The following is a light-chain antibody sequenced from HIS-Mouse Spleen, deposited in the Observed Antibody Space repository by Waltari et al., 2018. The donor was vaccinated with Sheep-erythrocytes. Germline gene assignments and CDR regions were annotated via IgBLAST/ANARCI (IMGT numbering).Light chain of an antibody. J-gene: IGLJ2*01. CDR3: QAWDSSTAWNVV. CDR2: QDR. CDR1: KLGDKY. V-gene: IGLV3-1*01. Sequence: SYELTPPPSVSVSPGQTASITCSGHKLGDKYACWYQQKPGQSPVLVIYQDRKRPSGIPERFSGSNSGNTATLTISGTQAMDEADYYCQAWDSSTAWNVVFGGGTKLTVL.